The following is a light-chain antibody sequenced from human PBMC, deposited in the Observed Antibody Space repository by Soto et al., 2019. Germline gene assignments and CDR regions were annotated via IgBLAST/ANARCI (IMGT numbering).Light chain of an antibody. V-gene: IGKV3-11*01. J-gene: IGKJ1*01. Sequence: EIVLTQSPATLSLSPGERATLSCRASQSISTYLAWYQQKAGQAPRLLINDASNRATGIPARFSGSGSGTDFTLTISSLEPVDFAVYYCQHRSNWWTFGQGTKVEIK. CDR3: QHRSNWWT. CDR1: QSISTY. CDR2: DAS.